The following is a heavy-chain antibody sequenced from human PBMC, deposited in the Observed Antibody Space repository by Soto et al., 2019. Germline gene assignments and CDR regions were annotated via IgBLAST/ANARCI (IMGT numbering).Heavy chain of an antibody. D-gene: IGHD2-15*01. CDR1: GGSISSYY. CDR2: IYYSGST. Sequence: QVPLQESGPGLVKSSETLSLTCSVSGGSISSYYWSWIRQPPGKGLEWIGYIYYSGSTNYNPSLKSRVTISIDTSKKQFSLKLSSVTAADTAVYYCARGASVVATPHDFDYWGQGTLVTVSS. V-gene: IGHV4-59*01. J-gene: IGHJ4*02. CDR3: ARGASVVATPHDFDY.